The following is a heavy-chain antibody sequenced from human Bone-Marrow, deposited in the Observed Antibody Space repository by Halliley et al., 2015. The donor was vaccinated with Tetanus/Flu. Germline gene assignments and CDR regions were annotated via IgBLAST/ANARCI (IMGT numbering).Heavy chain of an antibody. CDR1: GYAISSAYY. Sequence: TLSLTCAVSGYAISSAYYWGWIRQPPGKGLEWIASIYRSGNTYYNPSLKSRVTMSVDTSENQFSLRLSSVTAADTAVYYCVRVYGDYMFDYWGQGTQVTVSS. CDR3: VRVYGDYMFDY. D-gene: IGHD4-17*01. V-gene: IGHV4-38-2*01. CDR2: IYRSGNT. J-gene: IGHJ4*02.